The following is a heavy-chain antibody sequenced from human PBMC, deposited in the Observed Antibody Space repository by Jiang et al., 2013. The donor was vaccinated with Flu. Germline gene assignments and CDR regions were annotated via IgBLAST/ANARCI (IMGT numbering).Heavy chain of an antibody. CDR1: GDTFASYA. Sequence: SGAEVKKPGASVKVSCKASGDTFASYAMHWVRQAPGQRPEWMGWINAATGNTKYSQKFQGRITITTDTSATTVYMDLNRLRSEDTAVYFCAREGDGWYLDLWGRGTLIIVSS. J-gene: IGHJ2*01. CDR2: INAATGNT. CDR3: AREGDGWYLDL. V-gene: IGHV1-3*01.